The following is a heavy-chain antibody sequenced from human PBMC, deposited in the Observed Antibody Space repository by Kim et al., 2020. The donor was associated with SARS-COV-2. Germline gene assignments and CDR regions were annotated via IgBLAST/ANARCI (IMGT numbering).Heavy chain of an antibody. Sequence: GGSLRLSCAASGFTVSSNYMSWVRQAPGKGLEWVSVIYSGGSTYYADSVKGRFTISRDNSKNTLYLQMNSLRAEDTAVYYCARLIDYGDLYFDYWGQGTLVTVSS. CDR3: ARLIDYGDLYFDY. D-gene: IGHD4-17*01. CDR1: GFTVSSNY. CDR2: IYSGGST. V-gene: IGHV3-53*01. J-gene: IGHJ4*02.